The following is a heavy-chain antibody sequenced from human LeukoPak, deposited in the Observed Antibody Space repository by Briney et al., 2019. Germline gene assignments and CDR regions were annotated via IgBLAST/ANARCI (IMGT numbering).Heavy chain of an antibody. CDR2: ISGSGGST. Sequence: PGGSLRLSCAASGFTFSSYAMSWVRQAPGKGLEWVSAISGSGGSTYYADSVKGRFTISRDNAKNSLYLQMNSLRAEDTAVYYCAREVRFGDYFDYWGQGTLVTVSS. CDR3: AREVRFGDYFDY. J-gene: IGHJ4*02. D-gene: IGHD3-10*01. V-gene: IGHV3-23*01. CDR1: GFTFSSYA.